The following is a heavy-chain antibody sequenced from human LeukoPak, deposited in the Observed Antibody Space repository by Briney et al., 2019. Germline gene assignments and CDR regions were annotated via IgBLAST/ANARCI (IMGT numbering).Heavy chain of an antibody. V-gene: IGHV3-7*01. Sequence: GGSLRLSCAASGFTFSSYWMTWVRQAPGKGLEWVANIKPDGSGKYYVDSVKGRFTISRDNAKNSLYLQMNSLRAEDTAVYYCARGLHYYDSSGESGFDYWGQGTLVTVSS. J-gene: IGHJ4*02. CDR2: IKPDGSGK. D-gene: IGHD3-22*01. CDR1: GFTFSSYW. CDR3: ARGLHYYDSSGESGFDY.